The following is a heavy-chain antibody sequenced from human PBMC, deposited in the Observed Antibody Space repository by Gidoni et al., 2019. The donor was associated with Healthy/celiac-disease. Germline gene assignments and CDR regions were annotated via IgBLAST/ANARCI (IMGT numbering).Heavy chain of an antibody. V-gene: IGHV3-30-3*01. CDR3: ARGPNKDIVVVVAATVGAFDI. CDR2: ISYDGSNK. D-gene: IGHD2-15*01. Sequence: QVQLVESGGGVVQPGRSLRLSCAASGFTFSRSAMHWVRQAPGKGLEWVAVISYDGSNKYYADSVKGRFTISRDNSKNTLYLQMNSLRAEDTAVYYCARGPNKDIVVVVAATVGAFDIWGQGTMVTVSS. J-gene: IGHJ3*02. CDR1: GFTFSRSA.